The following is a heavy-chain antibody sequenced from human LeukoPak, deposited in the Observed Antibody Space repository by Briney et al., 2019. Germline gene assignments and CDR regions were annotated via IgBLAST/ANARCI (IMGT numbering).Heavy chain of an antibody. J-gene: IGHJ6*02. CDR3: ARVISSAAASYYYYGMDV. CDR2: INHSGST. CDR1: GGSFSGYY. Sequence: SETLSLTCAVYGGSFSGYYWSWIRQPPGKGLEWIGEINHSGSTNYNPSLKSRVTISVDTSKNQFSLKLSSVTAADTAVYYCARVISSAAASYYYYGMDVWGQGTTVTVSS. D-gene: IGHD2-2*01. V-gene: IGHV4-34*01.